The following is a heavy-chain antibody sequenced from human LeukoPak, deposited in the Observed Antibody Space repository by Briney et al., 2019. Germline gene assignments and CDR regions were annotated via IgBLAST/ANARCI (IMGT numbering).Heavy chain of an antibody. CDR1: GFTFSSHA. CDR2: ISGSGGVT. J-gene: IGHJ4*02. D-gene: IGHD3-3*01. Sequence: PGGSLRLSCAASGFTFSSHAMSWVRQAPGKGLEWVSGISGSGGVTYNADSVKGRFTVSRDNAKNSMYLLMSSLRAEDTAVYYCARLLRRSGYYADYWGQGTLVTVSS. CDR3: ARLLRRSGYYADY. V-gene: IGHV3-23*01.